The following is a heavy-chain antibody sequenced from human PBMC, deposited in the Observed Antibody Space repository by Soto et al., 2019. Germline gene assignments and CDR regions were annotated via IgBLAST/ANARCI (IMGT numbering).Heavy chain of an antibody. Sequence: QVQLQESGPGLVESPETLSLTCSVSGGSMSRYHWSWIRQPPGKGLEWIGYIYSSGVTNSNPSLKSRVTISLETSKNQFSLKVTSVTAADSALYYCARGVSISGVDRRPYFDYWGQGTLVTVSS. CDR1: GGSMSRYH. J-gene: IGHJ4*02. CDR2: IYSSGVT. V-gene: IGHV4-59*13. CDR3: ARGVSISGVDRRPYFDY. D-gene: IGHD3-3*01.